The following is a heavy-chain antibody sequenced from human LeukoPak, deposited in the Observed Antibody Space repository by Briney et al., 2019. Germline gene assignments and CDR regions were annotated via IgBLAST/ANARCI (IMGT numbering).Heavy chain of an antibody. Sequence: SETLSLTCAVYGGSFSGYYWSWIRQPPGKGLEWIGEINHSGSTNYNPSLKSRVTISVDTSKNQFSLKLSSVTAADTAVYYCARGVVVVAPHYYYYYGMDVWGKGTTVTVSS. V-gene: IGHV4-34*01. CDR2: INHSGST. J-gene: IGHJ6*04. D-gene: IGHD2-15*01. CDR3: ARGVVVVAPHYYYYYGMDV. CDR1: GGSFSGYY.